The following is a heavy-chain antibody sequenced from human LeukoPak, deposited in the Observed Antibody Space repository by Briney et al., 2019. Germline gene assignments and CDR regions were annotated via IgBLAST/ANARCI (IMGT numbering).Heavy chain of an antibody. CDR2: ISSSSRTI. J-gene: IGHJ4*02. CDR1: GFTFSSYS. CDR3: ASGYSMDY. Sequence: PGGSLRLSCAASGFTFSSYSMNWVRQAPGKGLEWVSYISSSSRTIYYADSVKGRFTISRDNAKNSLYLQMNSLRAEDTAVCYCASGYSMDYWGQGTLVTVSS. D-gene: IGHD6-13*01. V-gene: IGHV3-48*01.